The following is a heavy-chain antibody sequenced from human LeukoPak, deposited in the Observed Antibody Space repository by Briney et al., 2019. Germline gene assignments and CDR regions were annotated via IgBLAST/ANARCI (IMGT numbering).Heavy chain of an antibody. CDR1: GGSISSYY. Sequence: SETQSLTCTVSGGSISSYYWSWIRQPPGKGLEWIGYIYYSGSTNYNPSLKSRVTISVDTSKNQFSLKLSSVTAADTAVYYCARRNVYSSSWDYFDYWGQGTLVTVSS. J-gene: IGHJ4*02. CDR2: IYYSGST. D-gene: IGHD6-13*01. V-gene: IGHV4-59*08. CDR3: ARRNVYSSSWDYFDY.